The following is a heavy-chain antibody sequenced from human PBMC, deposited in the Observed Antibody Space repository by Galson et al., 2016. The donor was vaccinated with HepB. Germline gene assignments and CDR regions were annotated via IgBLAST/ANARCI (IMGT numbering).Heavy chain of an antibody. CDR3: ARSIVGGSLGMDV. D-gene: IGHD1-26*01. CDR1: GHTFSNYA. V-gene: IGHV1-3*01. Sequence: SVKVSCKASGHTFSNYAMHWVRQAPRQRLEWVGWINAGSGKTKYSEKFRGRATISRDTSASTAYMDLSSLRFEDTAVYYCARSIVGGSLGMDVWGQGTTVTVSS. J-gene: IGHJ6*02. CDR2: INAGSGKT.